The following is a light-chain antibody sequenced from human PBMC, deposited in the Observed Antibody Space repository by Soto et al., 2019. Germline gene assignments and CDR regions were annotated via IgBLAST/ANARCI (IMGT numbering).Light chain of an antibody. CDR2: AVS. CDR1: SSDVGGYNY. J-gene: IGLJ1*01. CDR3: CSYTISGTYV. V-gene: IGLV2-14*01. Sequence: QSVLTQPASVSGSPGQSITISCTGTSSDVGGYNYVSWYQQHPGKAPKLMIYAVSNRPSGVSNRFSGSKSGNTATLTISGVQGEDEADYYCCSYTISGTYVFGTGTKVTVL.